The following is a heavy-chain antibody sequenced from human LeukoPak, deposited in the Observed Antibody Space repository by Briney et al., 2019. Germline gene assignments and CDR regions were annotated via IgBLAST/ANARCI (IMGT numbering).Heavy chain of an antibody. D-gene: IGHD3-10*01. Sequence: GGSLRLSCAASGFTFSSYGMHWVRQALGKGLEWVAIIWSDGSNKYYADSVKGRFTISRDNSKNTLYLQMNSLRAEDTAVYYCARGYGSGSYPNDYWGQGTLVTVSS. CDR2: IWSDGSNK. CDR3: ARGYGSGSYPNDY. CDR1: GFTFSSYG. V-gene: IGHV3-33*01. J-gene: IGHJ4*02.